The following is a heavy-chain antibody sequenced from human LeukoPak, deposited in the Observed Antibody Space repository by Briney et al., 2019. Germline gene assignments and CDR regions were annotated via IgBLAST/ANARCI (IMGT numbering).Heavy chain of an antibody. V-gene: IGHV5-51*01. D-gene: IGHD3-22*01. CDR2: IYTDDSDT. J-gene: IGHJ4*02. CDR1: EYSFTNYW. Sequence: GESLKISCKGSEYSFTNYWIGWVRQMPGKGLEWMGIIYTDDSDTRYSPSFQGQVTISADKSISTAYLQWSSLKASDTAMYYCARRSYYDSGGYYYDFWGQGTLVTVSS. CDR3: ARRSYYDSGGYYYDF.